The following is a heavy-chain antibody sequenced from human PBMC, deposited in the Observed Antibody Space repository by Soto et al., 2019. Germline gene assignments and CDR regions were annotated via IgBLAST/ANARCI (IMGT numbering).Heavy chain of an antibody. CDR3: ELERRTGYYYYGMDV. J-gene: IGHJ6*02. V-gene: IGHV3-30*03. CDR2: ISYDGSNK. D-gene: IGHD1-1*01. Sequence: HPGGSLRLSCAASGFTFSSYGMHWVRQAPGKGLEWVAVISYDGSNKYYADSVKGRFTISRDNSKNTLYLQMNSLRAEDTAVYYCELERRTGYYYYGMDVWGQGTTVTVSS. CDR1: GFTFSSYG.